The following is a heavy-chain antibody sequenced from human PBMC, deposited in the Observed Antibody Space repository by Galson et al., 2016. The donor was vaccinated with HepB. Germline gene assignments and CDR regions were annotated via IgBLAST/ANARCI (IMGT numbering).Heavy chain of an antibody. D-gene: IGHD6-25*01. CDR3: ASAPAATESDY. CDR2: IKQDGSEK. Sequence: SLRLSCAASGFTFSGYWMTWVRQAPGKGLEWVANIKQDGSEKNYVDSVKGGFTISRDNAKNLVYLQRNSLRAEDTAMYYCASAPAATESDYWGQGTLVTVSP. V-gene: IGHV3-7*01. J-gene: IGHJ4*02. CDR1: GFTFSGYW.